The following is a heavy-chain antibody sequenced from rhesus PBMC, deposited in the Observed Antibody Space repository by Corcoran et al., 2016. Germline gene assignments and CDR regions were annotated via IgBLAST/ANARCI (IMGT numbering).Heavy chain of an antibody. CDR3: AKDSTRMITVTIYDAFDF. J-gene: IGHJ3*01. D-gene: IGHD3-9*01. CDR2: ISSGGSI. CDR1: GFTSGNSD. V-gene: IGHV3S43*01. Sequence: EVQLVESGGGLVQPGGSLRLSCAAPGFTSGNSDLIWIRQAPGKGLEWVSYISSGGSIYYSDTVKGRFTISRDNAQNTLYLQMSSLRVEDTAVYYCAKDSTRMITVTIYDAFDFWGQGLRVTVSS.